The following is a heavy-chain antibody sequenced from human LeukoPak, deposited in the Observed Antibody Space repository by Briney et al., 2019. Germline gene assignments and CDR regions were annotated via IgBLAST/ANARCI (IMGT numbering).Heavy chain of an antibody. CDR1: GGSISSGGYS. J-gene: IGHJ4*02. V-gene: IGHV4-30-4*07. CDR3: ASQSGGYAY. CDR2: IHYSDT. D-gene: IGHD5-12*01. Sequence: KPSETLSLTCTVSGGSISSGGYSWSWIRQPPGKGLEWIGYIHYSDTYYNPSLRSRVTILVDTSKNQFSLKLSSVTAADTAVYYCASQSGGYAYRGQGTLVTVSS.